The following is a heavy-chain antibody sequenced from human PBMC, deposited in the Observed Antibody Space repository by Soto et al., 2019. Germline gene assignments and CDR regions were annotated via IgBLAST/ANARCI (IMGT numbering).Heavy chain of an antibody. V-gene: IGHV1-69*13. J-gene: IGHJ5*02. CDR3: ARAGNMITFRSWFDP. D-gene: IGHD3-16*01. Sequence: SVKVSCKAAGGTFSSYSISWVREAPGQGLEWMGGIIPIFGTANYAQKFQGRVTITADESTSTAYMELSSLRSEDTAVYYCARAGNMITFRSWFDPWGQGTLVTVSS. CDR2: IIPIFGTA. CDR1: GGTFSSYS.